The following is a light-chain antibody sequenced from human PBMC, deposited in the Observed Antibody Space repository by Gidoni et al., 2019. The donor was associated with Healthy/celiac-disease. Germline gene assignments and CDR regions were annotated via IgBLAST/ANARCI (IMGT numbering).Light chain of an antibody. V-gene: IGKV3-20*01. CDR3: QQYGSSPSGT. CDR1: QSVSRSY. Sequence: EIVLTQSPGTLSLSPGERATFSCRASQSVSRSYLAWYQQKPGQAPRLLIYGASSRATGIPDRFSGSGSGTDFTLTISRLEPEDFAVYYCQQYGSSPSGTFGQGTKVEIK. J-gene: IGKJ1*01. CDR2: GAS.